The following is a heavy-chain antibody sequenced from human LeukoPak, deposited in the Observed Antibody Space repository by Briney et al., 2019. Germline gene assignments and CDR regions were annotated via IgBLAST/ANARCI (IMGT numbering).Heavy chain of an antibody. J-gene: IGHJ3*02. CDR2: IRSKANSYAT. Sequence: GGSLRLSCAASGFTFSASAMHWVRQASGKGLEWVGRIRSKANSYATAYAASVKGRFTISRDDSRSIAYLQMNSLKTEDTAVYYCTRRYNYDSSGYYYVRDAFDIWGQGTMVTVSS. CDR1: GFTFSASA. V-gene: IGHV3-73*01. D-gene: IGHD3-22*01. CDR3: TRRYNYDSSGYYYVRDAFDI.